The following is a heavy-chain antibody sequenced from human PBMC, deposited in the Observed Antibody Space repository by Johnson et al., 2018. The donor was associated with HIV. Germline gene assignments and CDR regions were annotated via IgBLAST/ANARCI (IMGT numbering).Heavy chain of an antibody. J-gene: IGHJ3*01. CDR2: IYGGGST. CDR3: ARGRGGYYTFDV. V-gene: IGHV3-53*01. D-gene: IGHD1-26*01. Sequence: VQLMESGGGLVQPGGSLRLSCAASGFTVSSNYMSWVRQAPGKGLEWVSVIYGGGSTDYGDSVKGRFTISRDNSKNTVYLQMNSLRAEDTAVYYCARGRGGYYTFDVWGQGTMVTVS. CDR1: GFTVSSNY.